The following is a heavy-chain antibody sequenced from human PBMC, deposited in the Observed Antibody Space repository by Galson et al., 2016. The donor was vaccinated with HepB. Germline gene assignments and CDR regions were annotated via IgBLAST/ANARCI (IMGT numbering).Heavy chain of an antibody. CDR1: GFIVSSHY. D-gene: IGHD6-13*01. J-gene: IGHJ5*01. Sequence: SLRLSCAGSGFIVSSHYMNWVRQPPGKGLEWVAIIYSGGATYYADPVKGRFTISRDNPKNTLYLRMNSLRAEDTAVYYCARDPGRIAAAGHFDSWGQGTLVTVSS. V-gene: IGHV3-53*01. CDR3: ARDPGRIAAAGHFDS. CDR2: IYSGGAT.